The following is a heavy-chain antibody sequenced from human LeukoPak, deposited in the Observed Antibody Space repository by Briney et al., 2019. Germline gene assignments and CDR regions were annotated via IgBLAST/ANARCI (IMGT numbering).Heavy chain of an antibody. CDR1: GFTFSNYA. Sequence: GGSLRLSCAASGFTFSNYAMNWVRQAPGKGLEWVSAIGDSGDKTYYADSVKGRFTIARDNSKSTVYLQLNSLRAEDTAVYYCAKDRNDHCGGDCSPPNWFDPWGQGTLVTVSS. CDR2: IGDSGDKT. CDR3: AKDRNDHCGGDCSPPNWFDP. V-gene: IGHV3-23*01. J-gene: IGHJ5*02. D-gene: IGHD2-21*02.